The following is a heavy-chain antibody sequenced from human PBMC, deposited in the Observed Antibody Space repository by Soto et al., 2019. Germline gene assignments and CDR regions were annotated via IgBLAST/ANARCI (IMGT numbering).Heavy chain of an antibody. J-gene: IGHJ4*02. CDR2: IKQDGSEK. D-gene: IGHD3-9*01. CDR3: AGGTGWLSDS. Sequence: EAHLVESGGGLVQPGGSLRLSCAASGFNFNTYWMSWVRQAPGKGLEWVAIIKQDGSEKLYVDSLEGRFTISRDNAKKSLYLQMDSLRVDDTAAYYCAGGTGWLSDSWGQGTLVIVSS. CDR1: GFNFNTYW. V-gene: IGHV3-7*05.